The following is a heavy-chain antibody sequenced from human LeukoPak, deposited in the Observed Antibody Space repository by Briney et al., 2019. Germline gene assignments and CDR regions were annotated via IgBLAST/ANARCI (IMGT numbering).Heavy chain of an antibody. V-gene: IGHV1-69*13. D-gene: IGHD3-22*01. CDR2: IIPIFGTA. J-gene: IGHJ4*02. Sequence: ASVKVSCKASGGTFSSYAISWVRQAPGQGLEWMGGIIPIFGTANYAQKFQGRVTITADGSTSTAYMELSSLRSEDTAVYYCARAPDYYDSRTRFDYWGQGTLVTVSS. CDR1: GGTFSSYA. CDR3: ARAPDYYDSRTRFDY.